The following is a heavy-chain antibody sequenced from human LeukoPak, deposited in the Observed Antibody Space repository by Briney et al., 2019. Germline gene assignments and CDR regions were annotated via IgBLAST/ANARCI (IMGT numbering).Heavy chain of an antibody. V-gene: IGHV4-61*02. J-gene: IGHJ5*02. D-gene: IGHD6-13*01. CDR3: AREPTYIAGIAPYSWFDP. Sequence: PSETLSLTCTVSGGSICSGSYYWSWIRQPAGKGLEWIGRIYASRSTNYNPSLKSRVTMSVDTSKNQLSLKLSSVTAADTAVYYCAREPTYIAGIAPYSWFDPWGQGTLVTVSS. CDR1: GGSICSGSYY. CDR2: IYASRST.